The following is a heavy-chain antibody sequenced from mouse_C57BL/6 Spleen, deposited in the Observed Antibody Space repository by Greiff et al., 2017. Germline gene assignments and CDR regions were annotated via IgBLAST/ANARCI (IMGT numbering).Heavy chain of an antibody. CDR3: TRWHYYGSSYDPFDC. Sequence: VQLQQSGTVLARPGASVKMSCKTSGYTFTSYWMHWVKQRPGQGLEWIGAIYPGNSDTSYNQKFKGKAKLTAVTSASTAYMELSSLTNEDSAVYYCTRWHYYGSSYDPFDCWGQGTTLTVSA. D-gene: IGHD1-1*01. CDR1: GYTFTSYW. V-gene: IGHV1-5*01. CDR2: IYPGNSDT. J-gene: IGHJ2*01.